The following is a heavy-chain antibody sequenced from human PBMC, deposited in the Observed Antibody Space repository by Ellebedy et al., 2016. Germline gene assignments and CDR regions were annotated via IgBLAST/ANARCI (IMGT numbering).Heavy chain of an antibody. D-gene: IGHD2-21*01. V-gene: IGHV3-30*18. CDR3: AKDVPPNCGGDCYVGY. J-gene: IGHJ4*02. CDR2: ISYDGSNK. CDR1: GFTFSRYG. Sequence: GESLKISXAASGFTFSRYGMHWVRQAPGKGLECVAVISYDGSNKYYADSVKGRFTISRDISKNTLYLQMNSLRVEDTAVYYCAKDVPPNCGGDCYVGYWGQGTLVAVSS.